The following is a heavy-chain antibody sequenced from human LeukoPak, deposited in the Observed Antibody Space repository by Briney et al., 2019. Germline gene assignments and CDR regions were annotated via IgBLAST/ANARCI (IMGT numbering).Heavy chain of an antibody. J-gene: IGHJ4*02. D-gene: IGHD5-12*01. CDR1: GFTFNTNA. CDR3: AKCGNSGCHLIDY. Sequence: PGGSLRLSCATSGFTFNTNAMSWIRQSPGKGLVWPSATSGRTGGTYSPDSVKCRFTISRDNSKSTLYLQMDSLRAEDTAVYYCAKCGNSGCHLIDYWGQGTLVTVSS. CDR2: TSGRTGGT. V-gene: IGHV3-23*01.